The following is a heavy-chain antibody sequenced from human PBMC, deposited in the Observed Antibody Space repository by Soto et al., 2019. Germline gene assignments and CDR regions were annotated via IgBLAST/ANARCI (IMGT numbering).Heavy chain of an antibody. Sequence: GGSLRLSCAASGFTFSSYEMNWVRQAPGKGLEWVSYISSSGSTIYYADSVKGRFTISRDNAKNSLYLQMNSLRAEDTAVYYCARLRGPYYYYGMDVWGQGTTVTVS. V-gene: IGHV3-48*03. CDR1: GFTFSSYE. CDR3: ARLRGPYYYYGMDV. J-gene: IGHJ6*02. CDR2: ISSSGSTI. D-gene: IGHD3-16*01.